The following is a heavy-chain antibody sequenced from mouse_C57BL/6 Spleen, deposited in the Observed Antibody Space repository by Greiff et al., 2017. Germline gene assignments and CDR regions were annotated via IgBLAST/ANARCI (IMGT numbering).Heavy chain of an antibody. D-gene: IGHD2-4*01. V-gene: IGHV5-16*01. CDR2: INYDGSST. J-gene: IGHJ2*01. Sequence: VMLVESEGGLVQPGSSMKLSCTASGFTFSDYYMAWVRQVPEKGLEWVANINYDGSSTYYLDSLKSRFIISRDNAKNILYLQMSSLKSEDTATYYCARVGLRLDFDYWGQGTTLTVSS. CDR1: GFTFSDYY. CDR3: ARVGLRLDFDY.